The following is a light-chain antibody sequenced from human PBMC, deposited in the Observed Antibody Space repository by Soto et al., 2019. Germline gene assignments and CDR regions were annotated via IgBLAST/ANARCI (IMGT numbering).Light chain of an antibody. CDR2: EGT. J-gene: IGLJ1*01. CDR3: CSYAGSGTYV. CDR1: SSDIGIYNL. V-gene: IGLV2-23*01. Sequence: QSVLTQPASVSGSPGQSITISCTVTSSDIGIYNLVSWYQQHPGKAPKLMIYEGTKGPSGVSNRFSGSKSGNTASLTISGLQAEDEADYYCCSYAGSGTYVFGGGTKVTVL.